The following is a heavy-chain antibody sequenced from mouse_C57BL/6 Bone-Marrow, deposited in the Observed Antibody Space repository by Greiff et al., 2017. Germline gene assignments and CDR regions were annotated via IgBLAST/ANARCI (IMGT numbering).Heavy chain of an antibody. CDR2: IWSGGST. J-gene: IGHJ4*01. CDR3: ARNFGYYPYYYAMDY. CDR1: GFSLTSYG. V-gene: IGHV2-2*01. Sequence: QVQLKQSGPGLVQPSQSLSITCTVSGFSLTSYGVHWVRQSPGKGLEWLGVIWSGGSTDDNAAFISRLSISKDNSKSQVFFKMNSLQADDTAIYYCARNFGYYPYYYAMDYWGQGTSVTVSS. D-gene: IGHD2-3*01.